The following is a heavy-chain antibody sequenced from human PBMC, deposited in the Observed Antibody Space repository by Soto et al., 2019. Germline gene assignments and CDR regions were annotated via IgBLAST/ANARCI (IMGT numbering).Heavy chain of an antibody. J-gene: IGHJ4*02. CDR2: IIPIFGTA. V-gene: IGHV1-69*13. D-gene: IGHD3-22*01. Sequence: SVKVSCKASGCTFSSYAISWVRQAPGQGFEWMGGIIPIFGTANYAQKFQGRVTITADESTSTAYMELSSLRSEDTAVYYCARHYYYDSSGYYYGFDYWGQGTLVTVSS. CDR3: ARHYYYDSSGYYYGFDY. CDR1: GCTFSSYA.